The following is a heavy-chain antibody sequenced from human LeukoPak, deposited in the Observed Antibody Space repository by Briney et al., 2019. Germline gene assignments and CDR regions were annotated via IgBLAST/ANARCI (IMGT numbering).Heavy chain of an antibody. CDR1: GGSISSYY. Sequence: SETLSLTCTVSGGSISSYYWSWIRQPPGKGLEWIGYIYYSGYTNYNPSLKSRVTISVDTSKNQFSLKLRSVTAADTAVYYCARETSQKGAHYMDVWGKGTTVTISS. CDR3: ARETSQKGAHYMDV. V-gene: IGHV4-59*01. D-gene: IGHD3-16*01. J-gene: IGHJ6*03. CDR2: IYYSGYT.